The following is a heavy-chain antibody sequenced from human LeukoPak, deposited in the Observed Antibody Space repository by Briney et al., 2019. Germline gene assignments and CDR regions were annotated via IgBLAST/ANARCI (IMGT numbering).Heavy chain of an antibody. Sequence: PGGSQTLSCAASGFTFSSYWMSWVRQAPGKGLEWEADIKQDGSEKNYVDSVKGRFTISRDNAKSSLYLQMNSLRAEDTAVYYCARAIGIWSGYSYWGQGTLVSVSS. CDR1: GFTFSSYW. V-gene: IGHV3-7*01. CDR3: ARAIGIWSGYSY. J-gene: IGHJ4*02. D-gene: IGHD3-3*01. CDR2: IKQDGSEK.